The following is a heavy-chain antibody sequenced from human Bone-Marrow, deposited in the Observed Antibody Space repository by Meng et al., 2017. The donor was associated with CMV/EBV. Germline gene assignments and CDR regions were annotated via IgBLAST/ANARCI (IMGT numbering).Heavy chain of an antibody. CDR3: AKGRGASGYYGMDV. J-gene: IGHJ6*02. Sequence: GASLMISCAASGFTFNSYGMHWVRQAPGKGLEWVAVIWHDGRNEDYADSVKGRFTISRDKSKNTLNLQMNSLRAEDTAVYYWAKGRGASGYYGMDVWGRGTTVTVSS. D-gene: IGHD3-22*01. CDR2: IWHDGRNE. CDR1: GFTFNSYG. V-gene: IGHV3-33*03.